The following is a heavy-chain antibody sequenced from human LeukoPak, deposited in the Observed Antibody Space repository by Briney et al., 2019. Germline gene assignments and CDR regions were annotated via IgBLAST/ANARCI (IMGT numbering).Heavy chain of an antibody. D-gene: IGHD4-11*01. V-gene: IGHV1-8*01. CDR3: ARGQDYSNYFSYYYYMDV. CDR1: GYTFTSYD. Sequence: ASVKVSCKASGYTFTSYDINWVRQATGQGLEWMGWMNPNSGNTGYAQKFQGRVTMTRNTSISTAYMELSSLRPEDTAVYYCARGQDYSNYFSYYYYMDVWGKGTTVTVSS. CDR2: MNPNSGNT. J-gene: IGHJ6*03.